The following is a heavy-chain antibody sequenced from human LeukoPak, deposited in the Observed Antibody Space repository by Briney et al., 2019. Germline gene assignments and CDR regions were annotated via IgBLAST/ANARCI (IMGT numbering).Heavy chain of an antibody. CDR1: GFSVICNY. D-gene: IGHD1-1*01. CDR2: LYTGGTT. V-gene: IGHV3-53*01. Sequence: GGSLRLSCVASGFSVICNYMSWVRQAPGKGLEWVSLLYTGGTTYYANSVEGRFTISRDDSKNTIYLQMNSLRAEDTAVYYCARGGAHYWNPRYWGQGTLVTVSS. J-gene: IGHJ4*02. CDR3: ARGGAHYWNPRY.